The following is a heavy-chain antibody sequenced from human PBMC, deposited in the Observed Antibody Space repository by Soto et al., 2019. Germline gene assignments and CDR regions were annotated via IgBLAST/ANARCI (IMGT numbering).Heavy chain of an antibody. CDR1: GFSLTTNNVG. D-gene: IGHD2-21*01. V-gene: IGHV2-5*02. CDR2: IYGDDDT. Sequence: QITLEESGPTLVSPTQTLTLTCTFSGFSLTTNNVGVGWIRQPPGKALEWLGFIYGDDDTRYSTALKPRLTLTRDTSKNQVVLTMSNVDPVDTATYYCAHTNSLPYSHYNVFDVWCHRTTVTVS. J-gene: IGHJ6*02. CDR3: AHTNSLPYSHYNVFDV.